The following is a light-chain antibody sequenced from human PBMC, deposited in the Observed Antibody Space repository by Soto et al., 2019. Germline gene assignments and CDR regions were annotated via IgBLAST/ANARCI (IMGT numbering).Light chain of an antibody. CDR2: EVS. CDR1: SSDIGAYNY. Sequence: QSVLPQPASVSGSPGQSITISCTGSSSDIGAYNYVSWFQQYPGKAPKLIISEVSNRPSGVSNRFSGSKSGTAASLTISGLQTEDEADYFCFSFTTDWTHVFGTGTKVTV. CDR3: FSFTTDWTHV. J-gene: IGLJ1*01. V-gene: IGLV2-14*01.